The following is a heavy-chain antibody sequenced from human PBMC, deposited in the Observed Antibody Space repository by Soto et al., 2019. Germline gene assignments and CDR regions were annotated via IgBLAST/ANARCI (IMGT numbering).Heavy chain of an antibody. CDR2: MYYSGST. Sequence: SETLSLTCNVSGGSISRSSYYWGWVRQPPGKGLEWIGSMYYSGSTYYNPSLKSRVTISIDTPKNQLSLKLTSVTAADTAVYYCSRRAPEGFDPWGQGTLVTVSS. CDR3: SRRAPEGFDP. V-gene: IGHV4-39*01. CDR1: GGSISRSSYY. J-gene: IGHJ5*02.